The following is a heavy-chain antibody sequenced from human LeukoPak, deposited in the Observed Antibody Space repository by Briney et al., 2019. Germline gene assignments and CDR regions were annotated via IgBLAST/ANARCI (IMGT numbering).Heavy chain of an antibody. CDR1: GFTFSSDT. CDR3: AKYGVVLLPGSHIPHWFDF. V-gene: IGHV3-23*01. Sequence: PGGSLRLSCAASGFTFSSDTMNWVRQAPGQGLEWISSIGSGSTDKYYADSVKGRFTISRDNSKNTLYLQMSSLRGDDTAVYYCAKYGVVLLPGSHIPHWFDFWGQGSWSPSPQ. CDR2: IGSGSTDK. D-gene: IGHD2-2*01. J-gene: IGHJ5*01.